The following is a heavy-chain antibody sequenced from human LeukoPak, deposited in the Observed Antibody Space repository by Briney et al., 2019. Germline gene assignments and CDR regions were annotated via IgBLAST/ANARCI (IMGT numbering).Heavy chain of an antibody. V-gene: IGHV4-61*02. CDR1: GGSISSGSYY. CDR2: IYTSGST. J-gene: IGHJ3*02. Sequence: SETLSLTCTVSGGSISSGSYYWSWIRQPAGKGLEWIGRIYTSGSTNYNPSLKSRVTMSVDTSKNQFSLKLSSVTAADTAVYYCARGFLGYCSSTSCPFDIWGQGTMVTVSS. CDR3: ARGFLGYCSSTSCPFDI. D-gene: IGHD2-2*01.